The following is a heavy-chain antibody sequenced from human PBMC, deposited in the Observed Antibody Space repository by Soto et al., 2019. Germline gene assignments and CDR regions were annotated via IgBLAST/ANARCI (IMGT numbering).Heavy chain of an antibody. CDR2: INHSGST. CDR1: GGSFSGYY. CDR3: NGYCSGGSCYSSNS. D-gene: IGHD2-15*01. J-gene: IGHJ4*02. Sequence: SETLSLTCAVYGGSFSGYYWSWIRQPPGKGLEWIGEINHSGSTNYNPSLKSRVTISVDTSKNQFSLKLSSVTAADTAVYYCNGYCSGGSCYSSNSWGQGTLVTVSS. V-gene: IGHV4-34*01.